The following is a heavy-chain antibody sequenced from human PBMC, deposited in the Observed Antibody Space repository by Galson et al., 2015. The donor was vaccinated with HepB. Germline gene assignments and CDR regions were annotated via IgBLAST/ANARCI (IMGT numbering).Heavy chain of an antibody. CDR1: GFTFSGSA. CDR3: TRQDGDYFYYYMDV. Sequence: SLRLSCAASGFTFSGSAMHWVRQASGKGLEWVGRIRGKANTYATTYTASVKGRFTISRDDSKNTAYLQMNSLKTEDTAAYYCTRQDGDYFYYYMDVWGKGTTVTVSS. J-gene: IGHJ6*03. V-gene: IGHV3-73*01. D-gene: IGHD6-6*01. CDR2: IRGKANTYAT.